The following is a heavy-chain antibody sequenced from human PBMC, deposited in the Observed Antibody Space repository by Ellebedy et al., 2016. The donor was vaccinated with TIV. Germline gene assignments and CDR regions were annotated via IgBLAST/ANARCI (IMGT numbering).Heavy chain of an antibody. V-gene: IGHV3-7*01. CDR3: ATDGSYGDYRSPAHAFVT. Sequence: GGSLRLSCAASRFSFRDYWMTWVRQPPGEGLEWVANINQDGSDKYYLDSVKGRFTISRDNAKNSLYLQMKSLRAEDTSVYYCATDGSYGDYRSPAHAFVTWGQGTMVTVSS. D-gene: IGHD4-17*01. CDR2: INQDGSDK. CDR1: RFSFRDYW. J-gene: IGHJ3*02.